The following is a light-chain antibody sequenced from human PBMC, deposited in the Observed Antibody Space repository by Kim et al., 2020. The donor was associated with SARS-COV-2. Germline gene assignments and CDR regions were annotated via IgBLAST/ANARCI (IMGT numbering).Light chain of an antibody. CDR2: GTS. CDR3: QQYGSSSYT. J-gene: IGKJ2*01. V-gene: IGKV3-20*01. Sequence: IVLTQSPGTLSLFPGERVTLSCRASQTVTRSYLAWYQQKPGQAPRLLIYGTSSRATGIPDRFSGSGSGTDFTLTISRLEPEDFAVYYCQQYGSSSYTFGQGTKLEI. CDR1: QTVTRSY.